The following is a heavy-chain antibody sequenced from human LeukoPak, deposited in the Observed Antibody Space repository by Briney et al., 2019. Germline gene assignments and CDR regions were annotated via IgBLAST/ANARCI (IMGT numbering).Heavy chain of an antibody. CDR2: INPSGGST. CDR3: AREYYYGSGNPYYMDV. CDR1: GYTFTSYY. V-gene: IGHV1-46*01. Sequence: ASVKVSCKASGYTFTSYYMHWVRQAPGQGLEWMGIINPSGGSTGYAQKFQGRVTMTRDTSTSAVYMELSGLRSEDTAVYYCAREYYYGSGNPYYMDVWGKGTTVTISS. J-gene: IGHJ6*03. D-gene: IGHD3-10*01.